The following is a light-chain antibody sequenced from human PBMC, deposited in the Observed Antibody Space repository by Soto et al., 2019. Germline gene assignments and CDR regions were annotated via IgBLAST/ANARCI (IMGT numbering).Light chain of an antibody. CDR1: QSISSW. V-gene: IGKV1-5*03. CDR3: QQYNNFSPTWT. Sequence: DIPMTQSPSTLSASVGDRVTITCRASQSISSWLAWYQQKPGKAPKLLIYKASSLESGVSSRFSGSGSGTEFTLTISSLQPDDFATYYCQQYNNFSPTWTFGQGTKVEMK. J-gene: IGKJ1*01. CDR2: KAS.